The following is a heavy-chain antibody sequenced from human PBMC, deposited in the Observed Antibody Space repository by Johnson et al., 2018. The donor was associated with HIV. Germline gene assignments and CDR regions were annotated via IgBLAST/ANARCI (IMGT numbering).Heavy chain of an antibody. Sequence: VQLVESGGAVVQPGGSLRLSCAASGFSFDDYAMHWVRQVPGRGLQWVSLISWDGGNTQYADSVKGRFIISRDNSKNSLYLQMNVLRAEDTALYFCAKDSDRYYYGSGDAFDIWGQGTMVTVFS. J-gene: IGHJ3*02. CDR3: AKDSDRYYYGSGDAFDI. CDR1: GFSFDDYA. CDR2: ISWDGGNT. V-gene: IGHV3-43D*03. D-gene: IGHD3-10*01.